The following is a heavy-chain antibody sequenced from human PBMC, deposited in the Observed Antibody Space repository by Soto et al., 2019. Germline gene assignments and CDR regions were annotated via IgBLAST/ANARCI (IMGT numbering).Heavy chain of an antibody. V-gene: IGHV3-23*01. CDR3: AKRRGAGGHFDY. CDR2: VSSGGGT. Sequence: YSMGWVRQAPGKGLEWVSVVSSGGGTHYADSVKGRFTVSRDNSKNTLSLQMNSLRADDTAVYYCAKRRGAGGHFDYWGQGALVTVSS. D-gene: IGHD2-15*01. CDR1: YS. J-gene: IGHJ4*02.